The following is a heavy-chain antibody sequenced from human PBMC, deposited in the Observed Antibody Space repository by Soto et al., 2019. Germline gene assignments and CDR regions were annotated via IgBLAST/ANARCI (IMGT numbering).Heavy chain of an antibody. Sequence: PGGSLRLSCAASGFTFSSYAMHWVRQAPGKGLEWVAVISYDGSNKYYADSVKGRFTISRDNSKNTLYLQMNSLRAEDTAVYYCARVAGIPPSFDYWGQGTLVTVSS. CDR2: ISYDGSNK. V-gene: IGHV3-30-3*01. CDR1: GFTFSSYA. D-gene: IGHD6-19*01. CDR3: ARVAGIPPSFDY. J-gene: IGHJ4*02.